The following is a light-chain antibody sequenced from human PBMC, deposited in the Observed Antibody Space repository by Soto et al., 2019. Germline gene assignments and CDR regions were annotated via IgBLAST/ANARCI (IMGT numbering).Light chain of an antibody. J-gene: IGKJ1*01. Sequence: EIGMTQSPVTLSVSPGERATLSCRASQTIRSDLAWYQQKPGQAPRLLISDASTRATSIPARFNGSGSGTEFTLAISSLQPDDVATYHCQQYNSYSEAFGQGTKVDIK. CDR2: DAS. V-gene: IGKV3-15*01. CDR3: QQYNSYSEA. CDR1: QTIRSD.